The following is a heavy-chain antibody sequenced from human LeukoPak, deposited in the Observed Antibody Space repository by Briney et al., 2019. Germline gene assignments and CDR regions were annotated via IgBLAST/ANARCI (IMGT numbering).Heavy chain of an antibody. CDR2: ISSSSSYI. Sequence: PGGSLRLSCAACGFTFCSYSMSWVRQAPGKGLECVSSISSSSSYIYYADSLKGRFTISRDNAKNSLYLQMNSLRAEDTAVYYCARAGSSWDFDYWGQGTLVTVSS. CDR3: ARAGSSWDFDY. J-gene: IGHJ4*02. V-gene: IGHV3-21*01. D-gene: IGHD6-13*01. CDR1: GFTFCSYS.